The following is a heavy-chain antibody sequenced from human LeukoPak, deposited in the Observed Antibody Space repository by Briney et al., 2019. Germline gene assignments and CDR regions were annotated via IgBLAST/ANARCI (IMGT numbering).Heavy chain of an antibody. CDR3: ARGLSSGTGIAVAGTYNY. V-gene: IGHV1-2*02. CDR1: GYTFTGYY. Sequence: GASVKVSCKASGYTFTGYYMHWVRQAPGQGLEWMGWINPNSGGTNYAQKFQGRVTMTRDTSISTAYMEPSRLRSDDTAVCYCARGLSSGTGIAVAGTYNYWGQGTLVTVSS. CDR2: INPNSGGT. J-gene: IGHJ4*02. D-gene: IGHD6-19*01.